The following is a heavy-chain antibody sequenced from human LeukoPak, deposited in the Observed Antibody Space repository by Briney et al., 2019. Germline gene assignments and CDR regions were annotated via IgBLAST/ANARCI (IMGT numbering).Heavy chain of an antibody. D-gene: IGHD1-26*01. J-gene: IGHJ5*02. Sequence: GGSLRLSCAASGFTFSSYAMPWVRQAPGKGLEYVSAISSNGGSTYYANSVKGRFTISRDNSKNTLYLQMGSLRAEDMAVYYCAREAYSGSYSAFDPWGQGTLVTVSS. V-gene: IGHV3-64*01. CDR3: AREAYSGSYSAFDP. CDR1: GFTFSSYA. CDR2: ISSNGGST.